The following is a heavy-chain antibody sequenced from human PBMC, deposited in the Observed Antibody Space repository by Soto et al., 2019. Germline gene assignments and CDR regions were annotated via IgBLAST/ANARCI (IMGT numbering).Heavy chain of an antibody. Sequence: GGSLRLSCAASGFTFRNYAMNWVRQAPGKGLEWVSGISVSGGSTYYADSVKGRFTVSRDNSKDTVFLQMNSLRAEDTAVYFRAKGMYYYDSSGYRLFDYWGQGTLVTVSS. V-gene: IGHV3-23*01. CDR2: ISVSGGST. CDR1: GFTFRNYA. D-gene: IGHD3-22*01. CDR3: AKGMYYYDSSGYRLFDY. J-gene: IGHJ4*02.